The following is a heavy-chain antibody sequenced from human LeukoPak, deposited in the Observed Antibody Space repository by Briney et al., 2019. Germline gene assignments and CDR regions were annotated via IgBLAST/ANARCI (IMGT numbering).Heavy chain of an antibody. V-gene: IGHV3-21*01. J-gene: IGHJ5*02. CDR3: AREESYCSGDCSPA. CDR1: GFTLSGYT. D-gene: IGHD2-21*02. Sequence: GGSLRLSCAASGFTLSGYTMNWVRQAPGKGLQWVSSISTSSTYIYYTDSVKGRFTISRDNAENSLYLQMSSLRPEDTAVYYCAREESYCSGDCSPAWGQGTLVTVSS. CDR2: ISTSSTYI.